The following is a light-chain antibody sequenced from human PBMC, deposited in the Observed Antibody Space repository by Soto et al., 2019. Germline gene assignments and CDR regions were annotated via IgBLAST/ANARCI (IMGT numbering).Light chain of an antibody. Sequence: EIVMTHSPVTLSVPPLESATILLGASQSVSSTLAWFQQKPGQAPRLLIYGASTRATGIPARFSGSGSGTDFTLTISSLQSEDFAVYYCQQYNTWPRTFGQGTKVDNK. CDR1: QSVSST. CDR2: GAS. J-gene: IGKJ1*01. V-gene: IGKV3-15*01. CDR3: QQYNTWPRT.